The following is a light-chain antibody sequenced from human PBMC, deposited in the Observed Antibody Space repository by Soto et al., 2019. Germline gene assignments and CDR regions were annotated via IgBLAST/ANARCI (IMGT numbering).Light chain of an antibody. CDR3: QQYASLPVT. V-gene: IGKV3-20*01. J-gene: IGKJ4*01. Sequence: ENVLTQSPGTLSLSPGDRSSLSCRASQSVSNNYLAWHQQRPGQAPRLLIFGASNRATGVPDRFTGSASGTDFTLTISRLQPEDFALYFCQQYASLPVTFGGGTKVEI. CDR1: QSVSNNY. CDR2: GAS.